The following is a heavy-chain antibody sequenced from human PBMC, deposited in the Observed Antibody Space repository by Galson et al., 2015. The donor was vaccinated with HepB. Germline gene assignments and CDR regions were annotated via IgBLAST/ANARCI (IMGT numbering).Heavy chain of an antibody. Sequence: SVKVSCKASGGTFSSYAISWVRQAPGQGLEWMGGIIPIFGTANYAQKFQGRVTITADESTSTAYMELSSLRSEDTAVYYCARGGQLERRVYYYYYMDVWGKGTTVTVSS. J-gene: IGHJ6*03. CDR3: ARGGQLERRVYYYYYMDV. CDR1: GGTFSSYA. D-gene: IGHD1-1*01. CDR2: IIPIFGTA. V-gene: IGHV1-69*13.